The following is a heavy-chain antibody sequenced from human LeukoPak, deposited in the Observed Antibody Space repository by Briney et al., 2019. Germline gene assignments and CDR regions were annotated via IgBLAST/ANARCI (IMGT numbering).Heavy chain of an antibody. V-gene: IGHV3-23*01. CDR3: AKRAQYCSGGTCYDFDN. J-gene: IGHJ4*02. CDR1: GFTFSSYA. Sequence: GRSLRLSCAASGFTFSSYAMSWVRQAPGKGLEWVSSMSGGGVSTYYADSVKGRFTISRDNPKNTLYLQMNSLRAEDTAVYYCAKRAQYCSGGTCYDFDNWGQGTLVTVSS. CDR2: MSGGGVST. D-gene: IGHD2-15*01.